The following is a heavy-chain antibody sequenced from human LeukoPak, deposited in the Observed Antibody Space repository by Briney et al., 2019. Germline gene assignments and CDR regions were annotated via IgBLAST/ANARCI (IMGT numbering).Heavy chain of an antibody. Sequence: GGSLRLSCAASGFTFSSYAMSWVRQAPGKGLEWVSAISGSGSSTYYADSVKGRFTISRDNSKNTLYLQMNSLRAEDTAVYYCATFGRGAGWLRFDYWGQGTLVTVSS. CDR3: ATFGRGAGWLRFDY. CDR1: GFTFSSYA. V-gene: IGHV3-23*01. D-gene: IGHD5-12*01. CDR2: ISGSGSST. J-gene: IGHJ4*02.